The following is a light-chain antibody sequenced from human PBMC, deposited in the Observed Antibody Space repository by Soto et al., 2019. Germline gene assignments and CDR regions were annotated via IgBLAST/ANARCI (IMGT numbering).Light chain of an antibody. CDR3: TSFAGSNDLGV. CDR2: DVS. V-gene: IGLV2-8*01. J-gene: IGLJ2*01. Sequence: QSALTQPPSASGSPGQSVTISCTGTSSDVGAYIYVSWYQQHPGKAPRLMIYDVSKRPPGVPDRFSGSKSGYTASLTVSGLQPEDEADYYCTSFAGSNDLGVFGGGTKLTVL. CDR1: SSDVGAYIY.